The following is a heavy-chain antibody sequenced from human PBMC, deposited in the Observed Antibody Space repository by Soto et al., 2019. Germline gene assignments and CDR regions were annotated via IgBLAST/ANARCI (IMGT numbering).Heavy chain of an antibody. D-gene: IGHD6-13*01. V-gene: IGHV3-74*01. CDR1: GFSFSSYW. CDR3: AGDLAAGCNVYYYSGMDV. Sequence: PGGSLRLSCAASGFSFSSYWMHWVRQAPGQGLVWVSRINSDESTTGYADSVKGRFTISRDNAKNTLYLQMNSLRAEDTAVYYCAGDLAAGCNVYYYSGMDVWGQGATVTVSS. CDR2: INSDESTT. J-gene: IGHJ6*02.